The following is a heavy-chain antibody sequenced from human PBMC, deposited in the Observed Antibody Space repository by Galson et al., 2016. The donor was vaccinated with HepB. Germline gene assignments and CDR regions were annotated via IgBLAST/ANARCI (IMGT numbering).Heavy chain of an antibody. V-gene: IGHV3-23*01. CDR1: GFTFRSYA. CDR2: MTDSGGST. J-gene: IGHJ4*02. D-gene: IGHD4-17*01. Sequence: SLRLSCAASGFTFRSYAMSWVRQAPGKGLEWVSTMTDSGGSTYYADSVKGRLTISRNNSKNTLFLQMNRLIVEDTAMYYCAKRTSHDYGALLDYWGQGTLVTVSS. CDR3: AKRTSHDYGALLDY.